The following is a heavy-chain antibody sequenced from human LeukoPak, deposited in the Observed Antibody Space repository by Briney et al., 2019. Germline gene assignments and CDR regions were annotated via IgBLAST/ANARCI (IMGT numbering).Heavy chain of an antibody. D-gene: IGHD2-2*01. J-gene: IGHJ6*04. CDR1: GFTFSSYE. CDR2: ISSSGSTI. CDR3: ARANTIYYYGMDV. V-gene: IGHV3-48*03. Sequence: GGSLRLSCAASGFTFSSYEMNWVRQAPGKGLEWVSYISSSGSTIYYADSVKGRFTISRDNAKNSPYLQMNSLRAEDTAVYYCARANTIYYYGMDVWGKGTTVTVSS.